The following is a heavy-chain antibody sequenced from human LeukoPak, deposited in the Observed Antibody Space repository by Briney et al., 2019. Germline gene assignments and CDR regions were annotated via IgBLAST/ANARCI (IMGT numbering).Heavy chain of an antibody. CDR1: GYAFTGYY. J-gene: IGHJ3*02. V-gene: IGHV1-2*04. CDR3: ARGSRVVVVAARADDAFDI. D-gene: IGHD2-15*01. CDR2: INPNSGCT. Sequence: ASVKVSCKASGYAFTGYYMHWVRQAPGQGLEWMGWINPNSGCTNYAQKFQGWVTMTRDTSISTAYMELSRLRSDDTAVYYCARGSRVVVVAARADDAFDIWGQGTMVTVSS.